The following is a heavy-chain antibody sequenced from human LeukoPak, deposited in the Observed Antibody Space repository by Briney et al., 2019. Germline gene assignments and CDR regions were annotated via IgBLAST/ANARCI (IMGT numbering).Heavy chain of an antibody. CDR1: GGSISSGDYY. CDR3: ARDDIAGVTRYFDL. V-gene: IGHV4-30-4*08. D-gene: IGHD1-26*01. Sequence: PSETLSLTCTVSGGSISSGDYYWSWIRQPPGKGLEWIGYIYYSGSTYYNPSLKSRVTISVDTSKNQFSLKLSSVTAADTAVYYCARDDIAGVTRYFDLWGRGTLVTVSS. CDR2: IYYSGST. J-gene: IGHJ2*01.